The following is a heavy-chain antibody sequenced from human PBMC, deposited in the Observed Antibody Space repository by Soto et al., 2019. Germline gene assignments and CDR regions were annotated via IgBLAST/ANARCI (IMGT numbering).Heavy chain of an antibody. CDR2: ISSSSSYI. CDR1: GFTFSSYS. V-gene: IGHV3-21*01. Sequence: EVQLVESGGGLVKPGGSLRLSCAASGFTFSSYSMNWVRQAPGKGLEWVSSISSSSSYIYYADSVKGRFTISRDNAKNSLYLQMNSLRAEDTAVYYCARDRGPPATVTRGWAFDIWGQGTMVTVSS. CDR3: ARDRGPPATVTRGWAFDI. J-gene: IGHJ3*02. D-gene: IGHD4-17*01.